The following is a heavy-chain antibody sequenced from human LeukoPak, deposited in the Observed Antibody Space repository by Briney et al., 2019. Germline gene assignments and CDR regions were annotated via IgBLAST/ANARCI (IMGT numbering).Heavy chain of an antibody. Sequence: SGGSLRLSCVAAGFTLSSYWMSWVRHAPGKGLEWVANIKGDGSEEYYVDSVKGRFTISSDNAKNSLYLQMNSLRAEDTAVYYCARVRDSNGYYYKIMLGSDIWGQGTMVTVSS. V-gene: IGHV3-7*01. CDR1: GFTLSSYW. D-gene: IGHD3-22*01. CDR3: ARVRDSNGYYYKIMLGSDI. CDR2: IKGDGSEE. J-gene: IGHJ3*02.